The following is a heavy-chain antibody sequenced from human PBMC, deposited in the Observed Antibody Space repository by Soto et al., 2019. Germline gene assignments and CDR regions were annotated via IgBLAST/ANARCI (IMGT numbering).Heavy chain of an antibody. V-gene: IGHV3-23*01. CDR2: ISGSGGST. J-gene: IGHJ4*02. CDR3: ARDSWWDYGGSYDY. CDR1: GFTFGSYA. D-gene: IGHD4-17*01. Sequence: PGGSLRLSCAASGFTFGSYAMSWVRQAPGKGLEWVSAISGSGGSTYYADSVKGRFTISRDNSKNTLYLQMNSLRAEDTAVYYCARDSWWDYGGSYDYWGQGTLVTVSS.